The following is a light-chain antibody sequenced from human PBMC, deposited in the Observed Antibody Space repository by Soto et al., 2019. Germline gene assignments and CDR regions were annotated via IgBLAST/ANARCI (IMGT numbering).Light chain of an antibody. CDR1: QSIGKW. V-gene: IGKV1-5*01. CDR2: DAS. Sequence: DIQMTQSPSTLSASVGDRVIITCRASQSIGKWLAWYQQRPGKAPKLLIYDASNLESGVPSRFSGSTSGTDFTLTVSSLQPDDFATYYCQQYNTYPLSFGGGTKVEIK. CDR3: QQYNTYPLS. J-gene: IGKJ4*01.